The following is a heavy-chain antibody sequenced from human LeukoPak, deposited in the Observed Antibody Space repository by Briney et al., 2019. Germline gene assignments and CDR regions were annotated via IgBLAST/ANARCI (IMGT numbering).Heavy chain of an antibody. J-gene: IGHJ4*02. Sequence: KPSETLSLTCTVSGGSISSYYWSWIRQPAGKGLEWIGRIYTSGSTNYNPSLKSRVTISVDTSKNQFSLKLSSVTAADTAVYYCARVAEGSQLLLFDYWGQGTLVTVSS. CDR2: IYTSGST. CDR3: ARVAEGSQLLLFDY. V-gene: IGHV4-4*07. D-gene: IGHD2-15*01. CDR1: GGSISSYY.